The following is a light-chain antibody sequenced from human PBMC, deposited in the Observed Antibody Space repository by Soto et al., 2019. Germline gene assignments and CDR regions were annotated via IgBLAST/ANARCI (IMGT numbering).Light chain of an antibody. CDR3: QQYYSNPPLFT. CDR1: QSVFYSPNNKNY. V-gene: IGKV4-1*01. Sequence: DIVKTQSPDSLAVSLGERATINCKSSQSVFYSPNNKNYLAWYQQKPGQPPKLLLSWASTRESGVPDRFSGSGSGTDFALTISSLQAEDVAVYYCQQYYSNPPLFTFGPGTKVDIK. CDR2: WAS. J-gene: IGKJ3*01.